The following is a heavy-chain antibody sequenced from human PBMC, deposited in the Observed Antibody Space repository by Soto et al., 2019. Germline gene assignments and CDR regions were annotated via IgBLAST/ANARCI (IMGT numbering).Heavy chain of an antibody. J-gene: IGHJ4*02. Sequence: TSETLSLTCTVSGGSISSGGYYWSWIRQHPGKGLEWIAYIYNTGTTKYNPSLKSRVTISVDTSRNQFSLKLTSVTAADTAVYYCARWRGITRRGLDYWGPGTLVTVSS. CDR2: IYNTGTT. V-gene: IGHV4-61*08. D-gene: IGHD3-16*01. CDR3: ARWRGITRRGLDY. CDR1: GGSISSGGYY.